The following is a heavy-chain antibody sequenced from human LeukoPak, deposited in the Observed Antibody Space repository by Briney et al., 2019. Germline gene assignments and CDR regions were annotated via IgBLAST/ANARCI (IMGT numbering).Heavy chain of an antibody. V-gene: IGHV4-59*08. Sequence: SETLSLTCTVSGGSISSFYWSWIRQPPGKGLEWIGYIYYTGITNYNPSLESRVTISVDTSKNHFSLKLSSVTAADTAVYYCARRVHYYDTSGYSYYFDYWGQGTLVTVSS. CDR1: GGSISSFY. CDR3: ARRVHYYDTSGYSYYFDY. CDR2: IYYTGIT. J-gene: IGHJ4*02. D-gene: IGHD3-22*01.